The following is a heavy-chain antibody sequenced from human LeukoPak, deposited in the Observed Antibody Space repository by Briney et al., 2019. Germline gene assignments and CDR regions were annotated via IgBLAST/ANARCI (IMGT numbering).Heavy chain of an antibody. D-gene: IGHD2-15*01. CDR2: IYSGGST. CDR3: ARQVVGPYWYFDL. Sequence: PGGSLRLSCAASGFTVSSNYMSWVRQAPGEGLEWGSVIYSGGSTYYADSVKGRFTISRDNSKNALYLQMNSLRAEDTAVYYCARQVVGPYWYFDLWGRGTLVTVSS. J-gene: IGHJ2*01. V-gene: IGHV3-53*01. CDR1: GFTVSSNY.